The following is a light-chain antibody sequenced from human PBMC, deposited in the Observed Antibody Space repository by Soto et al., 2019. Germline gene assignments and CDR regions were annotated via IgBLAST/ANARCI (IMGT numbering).Light chain of an antibody. CDR2: AAS. Sequence: DIQMTQSPSSVSASVGDRVTITCRASQGISSWLAWYQQKPGKAPNLLIYAASSLQSGVPSRFSGSGSGTDFSLTLICRKPEDFAAYYRQQANSFPLTFGGGTKVDIK. CDR1: QGISSW. CDR3: QQANSFPLT. V-gene: IGKV1-12*01. J-gene: IGKJ4*01.